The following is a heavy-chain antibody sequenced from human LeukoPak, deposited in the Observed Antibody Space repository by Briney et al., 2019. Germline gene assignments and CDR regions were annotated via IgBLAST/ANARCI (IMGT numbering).Heavy chain of an antibody. CDR3: VRGTEYDILSGKNFGQFYFEY. CDR2: ISSSGAYI. Sequence: GGSLRLSCAASGFTFRSYSLNWVRQAPGKGLEWVSSISSSGAYIYYADSAKGRFTISRDNGKDSLYLQMNSLRDEDTAVYYCVRGTEYDILSGKNFGQFYFEYWGQGTLVTVSS. CDR1: GFTFRSYS. D-gene: IGHD3-9*01. V-gene: IGHV3-21*01. J-gene: IGHJ4*02.